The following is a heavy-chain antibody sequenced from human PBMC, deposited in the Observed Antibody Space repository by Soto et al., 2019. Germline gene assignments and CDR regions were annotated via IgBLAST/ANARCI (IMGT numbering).Heavy chain of an antibody. CDR1: GYTFTSYG. CDR3: ARDLAPELERRSYSYYYGMDV. Sequence: QVQLVQSGAEVKKPGASVKVSCKASGYTFTSYGISWVRQAPGQGLEWMGGIIPIFGTANYAQKFQGRVTITADESTSTAYMELSSLRSEDTDVYYCARDLAPELERRSYSYYYGMDVWGQGTTVTVSS. J-gene: IGHJ6*02. CDR2: IIPIFGTA. V-gene: IGHV1-69*13. D-gene: IGHD1-1*01.